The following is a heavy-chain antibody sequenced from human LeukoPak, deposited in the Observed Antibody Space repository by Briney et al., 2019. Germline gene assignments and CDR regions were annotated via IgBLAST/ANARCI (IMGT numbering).Heavy chain of an antibody. CDR2: ISSSSRTI. V-gene: IGHV3-48*01. CDR3: ARDPSGHGMDV. D-gene: IGHD6-19*01. CDR1: GFTLSSYN. J-gene: IGHJ6*02. Sequence: GGSLRLSCAASGFTLSSYNMNWVRQAPGKGLECVSYISSSSRTIYYADSVKGRFTVSRENAKNSLYLQMNSLRAGDTAVYYCARDPSGHGMDVWGQGTTVIVSS.